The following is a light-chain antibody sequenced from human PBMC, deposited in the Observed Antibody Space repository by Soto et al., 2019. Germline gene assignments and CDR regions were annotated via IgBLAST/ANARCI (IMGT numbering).Light chain of an antibody. V-gene: IGKV1-5*03. CDR2: QAS. CDR1: QSTSSY. CDR3: QQYSSHST. J-gene: IGKJ1*01. Sequence: DIQITQSPSTLSASVGDRVTITCRASQSTSSYLAWYQQKPGKAPKLLIYQASSLENGVPSRFSGSGSGTEFSLTISSLQPDDFATYYCQQYSSHSTFGQGTK.